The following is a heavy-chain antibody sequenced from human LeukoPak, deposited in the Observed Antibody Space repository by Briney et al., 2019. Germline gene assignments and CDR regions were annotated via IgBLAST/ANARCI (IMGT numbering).Heavy chain of an antibody. Sequence: GASVKVSRKASGYTFTGYYMHWVRQAPGQGLEWMGRINPNSGGTNYAQKFQGRVTMTRDTSISTAYMELSRLRSDDTAVYYCARVRTYYDSSGYHPHDAFDIWGQGTMVTVSS. CDR1: GYTFTGYY. V-gene: IGHV1-2*06. CDR3: ARVRTYYDSSGYHPHDAFDI. CDR2: INPNSGGT. J-gene: IGHJ3*02. D-gene: IGHD3-22*01.